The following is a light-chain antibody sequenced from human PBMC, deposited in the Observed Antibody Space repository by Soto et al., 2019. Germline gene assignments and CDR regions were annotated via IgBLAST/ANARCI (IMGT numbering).Light chain of an antibody. J-gene: IGLJ2*01. CDR3: CSYAGSTTLV. CDR1: NSDVGTYNL. V-gene: IGLV2-23*01. Sequence: QSVLTQPASVSGSPGQSITISCTGVNSDVGTYNLVSWYQQHPGKAPKLMIYEGSKRPSGISNRFSGSKSGNTASLTISGLQAEDEADYYCCSYAGSTTLVFGGGTKLTVL. CDR2: EGS.